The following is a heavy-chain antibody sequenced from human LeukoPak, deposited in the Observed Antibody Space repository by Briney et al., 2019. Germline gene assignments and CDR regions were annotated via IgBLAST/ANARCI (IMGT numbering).Heavy chain of an antibody. D-gene: IGHD2-15*01. V-gene: IGHV4-59*01. J-gene: IGHJ5*02. Sequence: PSETLSLTCTVSGDSISSYFWSRIRQPPGKGLEWIGYFHDSGSANYNPSLKSRITMSVDTSKNQFSLKLRSVTAADTAVYYCARDSHSVDTATPRGFDPWGQGTLDTVSS. CDR3: ARDSHSVDTATPRGFDP. CDR2: FHDSGSA. CDR1: GDSISSYF.